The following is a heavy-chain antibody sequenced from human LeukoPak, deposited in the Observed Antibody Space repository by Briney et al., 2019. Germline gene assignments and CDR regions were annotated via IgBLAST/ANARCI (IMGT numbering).Heavy chain of an antibody. D-gene: IGHD4-11*01. CDR2: VRYISSTT. V-gene: IGHV3-11*06. CDR1: GFIFRFYY. J-gene: IGHJ6*02. Sequence: GGSVGLSCASCGFIFRFYYMRWVRQPRARGREGGSCVRYISSTTDDTAPVKGRFTISRDNPKNSLYLKINSLRAEYTAVYYCARAPHSSNYAPYYYGTHVWGQGTTVT. CDR3: ARAPHSSNYAPYYYGTHV.